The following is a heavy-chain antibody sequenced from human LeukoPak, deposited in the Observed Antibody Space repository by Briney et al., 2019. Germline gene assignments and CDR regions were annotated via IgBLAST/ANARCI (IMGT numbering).Heavy chain of an antibody. Sequence: QPGGSLRLSCAASGFTFSSYAMSWVRQAPGKGLEWVSAISGSGGSTYYADSVKGQSTISRDNSKNTLYLQMNSLRAEDTAVYYCAKEPRGYCSGGSCYRGLNWFDPWGQGTLVTVSS. CDR2: ISGSGGST. D-gene: IGHD2-15*01. CDR3: AKEPRGYCSGGSCYRGLNWFDP. CDR1: GFTFSSYA. J-gene: IGHJ5*02. V-gene: IGHV3-23*01.